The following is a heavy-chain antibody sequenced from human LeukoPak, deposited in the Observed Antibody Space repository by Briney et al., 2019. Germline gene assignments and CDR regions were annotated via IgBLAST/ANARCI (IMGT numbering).Heavy chain of an antibody. CDR3: ARVRDGYNDAYDI. CDR2: IIPIFDTA. D-gene: IGHD5-24*01. J-gene: IGHJ3*02. Sequence: ASVKVSRKTSGYTFTSYAISWVRQAPGQGLEWMGGIIPIFDTAPYSQKFQGRVTITADGSTSTVYMELNSLTSEDTAVYYCARVRDGYNDAYDIWGQGTMVTVTS. V-gene: IGHV1-69*13. CDR1: GYTFTSYA.